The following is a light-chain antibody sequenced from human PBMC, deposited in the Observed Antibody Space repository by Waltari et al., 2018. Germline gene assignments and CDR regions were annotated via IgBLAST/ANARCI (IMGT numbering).Light chain of an antibody. CDR2: SAS. V-gene: IGKV3-15*01. J-gene: IGKJ4*01. CDR3: QQYNNWPLT. Sequence: ETVMTQSPATLSAFPGERVTLSCGASQSISSHLAWYQPKPGQPPRLVIYSASSRATGVPVRFSGSGSGTDFTLTISSLQSEDFAVYYCQQYNNWPLTFGGGTKVEL. CDR1: QSISSH.